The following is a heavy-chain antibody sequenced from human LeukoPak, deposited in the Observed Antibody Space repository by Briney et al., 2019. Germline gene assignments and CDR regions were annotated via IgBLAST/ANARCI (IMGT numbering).Heavy chain of an antibody. J-gene: IGHJ4*02. D-gene: IGHD3-9*01. V-gene: IGHV3-74*01. CDR2: INSDGSST. Sequence: GGSLRLSCAASGFTFSSYWMHWVRQAPGKGLVWVSRINSDGSSTSYADSVKGRFTISRDNAKNTLYLQMNSLRAEDTAVYYCARGYYDILTGYSKDYFDYWGQGTLVTVSS. CDR1: GFTFSSYW. CDR3: ARGYYDILTGYSKDYFDY.